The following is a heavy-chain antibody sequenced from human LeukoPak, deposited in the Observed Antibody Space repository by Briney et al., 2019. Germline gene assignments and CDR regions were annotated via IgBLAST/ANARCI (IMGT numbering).Heavy chain of an antibody. V-gene: IGHV4-39*01. D-gene: IGHD6-19*01. Sequence: SETLSLTCTVSGGSISSSSYSGGWIRQPPGKGLEWIGGICYSGTTYYNPSLKSRVTISVDTSKILFSLKLSSVAATDTAVYCCARLEGSGWYVGNWFDPWGQGTLVTVSS. J-gene: IGHJ5*02. CDR2: ICYSGTT. CDR3: ARLEGSGWYVGNWFDP. CDR1: GGSISSSSYS.